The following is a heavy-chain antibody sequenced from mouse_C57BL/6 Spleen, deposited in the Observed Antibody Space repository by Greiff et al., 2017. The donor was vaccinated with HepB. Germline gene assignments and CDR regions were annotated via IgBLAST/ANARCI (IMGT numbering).Heavy chain of an antibody. CDR1: GFTFSSYG. V-gene: IGHV5-6*01. CDR2: ISSGGSYT. CDR3: ARQGPTTVVAGEDYFDD. J-gene: IGHJ2*01. Sequence: EVQGVESGGDLVKPGGSLKLSCAASGFTFSSYGMSWVRQTPDKRLEWVATISSGGSYTYYPDSVKGRFTISRDNAKNTLYLQMSSLKSEDTAMYYCARQGPTTVVAGEDYFDDWGQGTTLTVSS. D-gene: IGHD1-1*01.